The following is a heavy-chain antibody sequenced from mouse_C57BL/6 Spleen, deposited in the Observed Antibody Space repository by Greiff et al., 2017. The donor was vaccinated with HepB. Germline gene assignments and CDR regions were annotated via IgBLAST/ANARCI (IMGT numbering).Heavy chain of an antibody. CDR3: TTWELEAD. CDR2: IDPENGDT. Sequence: VQLKESGAELVRPGASVKLSCTASGFNIKDDYMHWVKQRPEQGLEWIGWIDPENGDTEYASKFQGKATITADTSSNTAYLQLSSLTSEDTAVYYCTTWELEADWGQGTLVTVSA. J-gene: IGHJ3*01. CDR1: GFNIKDDY. V-gene: IGHV14-4*01. D-gene: IGHD4-1*01.